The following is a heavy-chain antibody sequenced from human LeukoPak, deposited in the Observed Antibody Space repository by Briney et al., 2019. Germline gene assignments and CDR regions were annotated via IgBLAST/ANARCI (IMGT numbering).Heavy chain of an antibody. D-gene: IGHD2-8*01. CDR3: AKDTSIGRYCTNGVCSPFDY. CDR1: GFTFSTYS. J-gene: IGHJ4*02. V-gene: IGHV3-23*01. Sequence: GGSLRLSCAASGFTFSTYSMNWVRQAPGKGLEWVSAISDSGGSTYDADSVKGRFTISRDNSKNTLYLQMNSLRAEDTAVYYCAKDTSIGRYCTNGVCSPFDYWGQGTLVTVSS. CDR2: ISDSGGST.